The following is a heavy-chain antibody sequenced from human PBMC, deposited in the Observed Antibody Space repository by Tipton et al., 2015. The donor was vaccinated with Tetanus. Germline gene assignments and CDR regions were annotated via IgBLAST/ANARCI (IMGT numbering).Heavy chain of an antibody. V-gene: IGHV4-31*03. J-gene: IGHJ5*02. CDR2: IYYSGST. Sequence: TLSLTCSVSGASISSGGYFWNWIRHRPGKGLEWIGYIYYSGSTFYNPSLKSRVTISVDTSNNQFSLRLSPVTAADTGVYYCARDQGGGRVARLNWFGPWGQGTLVTVSS. CDR1: GASISSGGYF. D-gene: IGHD3-16*01. CDR3: ARDQGGGRVARLNWFGP.